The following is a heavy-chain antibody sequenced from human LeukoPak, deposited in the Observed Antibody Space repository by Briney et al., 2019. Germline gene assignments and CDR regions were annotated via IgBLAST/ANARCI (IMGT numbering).Heavy chain of an antibody. Sequence: PGGSLRLSCAASGFTFSGFRMSWVRQAPGKGLEWVANIKKDGSEKYYVDSVKGRFTVSRDNAKNSLYLQTDSLRAEDAAVYYCARLWGDATIFDFWGQGTLVTVSS. J-gene: IGHJ4*02. CDR2: IKKDGSEK. CDR3: ARLWGDATIFDF. D-gene: IGHD5-12*01. V-gene: IGHV3-7*01. CDR1: GFTFSGFR.